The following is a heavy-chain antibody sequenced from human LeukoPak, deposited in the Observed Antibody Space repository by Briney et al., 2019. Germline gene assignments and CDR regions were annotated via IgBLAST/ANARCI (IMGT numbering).Heavy chain of an antibody. D-gene: IGHD3-10*01. CDR1: GGSISGYY. V-gene: IGHV4-4*07. CDR3: ATTYDILSGSAMGDY. Sequence: SETLSLTCTVSGGSISGYYWSWIRQPAGKGLEWIGRIGDSGSANYNTSLKSRVTMSVDTSKNQFSLRLTSVTAADTAVYYCATTYDILSGSAMGDYWGQGTLVTVSS. J-gene: IGHJ4*02. CDR2: IGDSGSA.